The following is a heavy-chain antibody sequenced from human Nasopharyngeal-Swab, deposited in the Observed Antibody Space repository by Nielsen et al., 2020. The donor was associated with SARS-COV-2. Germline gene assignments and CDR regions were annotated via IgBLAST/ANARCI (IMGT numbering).Heavy chain of an antibody. CDR3: ARGGSSWYIDYYGMDV. Sequence: SETLSLTCTVSGGSISSSSYYWGWIRQPPGKGLEWIGSIYYSGSTYYNPSLKSRVTISVDTPKNQFSLKLSSVTAADTAVYYCARGGSSWYIDYYGMDVWGQGTTVTVSS. CDR1: GGSISSSSYY. D-gene: IGHD6-13*01. V-gene: IGHV4-39*07. CDR2: IYYSGST. J-gene: IGHJ6*02.